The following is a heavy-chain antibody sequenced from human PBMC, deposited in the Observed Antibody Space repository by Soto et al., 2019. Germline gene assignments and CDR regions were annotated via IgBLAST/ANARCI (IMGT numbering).Heavy chain of an antibody. D-gene: IGHD2-2*02. V-gene: IGHV4-59*01. CDR1: GGPISRYD. CDR2: IYYSGRT. Sequence: SETLSPPLTVSGGPISRYDWSLIRPPPGKGLEWIGYIYYSGRTNYNPSLKSRVTISVETSKNQFSLKLSSVTAADTAVYYCARGYCSSTSCYIWDNWFDPWGQGTLVTVS. J-gene: IGHJ5*02. CDR3: ARGYCSSTSCYIWDNWFDP.